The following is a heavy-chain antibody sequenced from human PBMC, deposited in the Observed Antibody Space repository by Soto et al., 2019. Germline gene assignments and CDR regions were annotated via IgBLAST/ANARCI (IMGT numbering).Heavy chain of an antibody. CDR2: ISNDGSST. CDR1: EFTFS. Sequence: GSLRLSCVGSEFTFSMTWVRQAPGKGLEWVSMISNDGSSTYYADSAKGRFTISRDNSKKILYLQMNSLRAEDTAVYYCAQRPDAFDIWGQGTMDTVSS. CDR3: AQRPDAFDI. J-gene: IGHJ3*02. V-gene: IGHV3-23*01.